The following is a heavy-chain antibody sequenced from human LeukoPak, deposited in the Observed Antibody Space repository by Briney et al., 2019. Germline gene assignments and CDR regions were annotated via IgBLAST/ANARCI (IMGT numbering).Heavy chain of an antibody. CDR3: ARTNYDYVWGSYRLGPNDAFDI. CDR2: IYPGDSDT. D-gene: IGHD3-16*02. V-gene: IGHV5-51*01. CDR1: GYSFTSYW. J-gene: IGHJ3*02. Sequence: GESLKISCKGPGYSFTSYWIGWVRQMPGKGLEWMGIIYPGDSDTRYSPSFQGQVTISADKSISTAYLQWSSLKASDTAMYYCARTNYDYVWGSYRLGPNDAFDIWGQGTMVTVSS.